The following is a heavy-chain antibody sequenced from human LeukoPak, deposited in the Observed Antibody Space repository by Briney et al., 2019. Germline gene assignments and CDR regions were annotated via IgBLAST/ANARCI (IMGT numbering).Heavy chain of an antibody. CDR3: AKDAGVGSSSLSYYWYIDF. J-gene: IGHJ6*03. CDR2: INWSSGHK. Sequence: GGSLRLSCAASGFTFGDYGMHWVRQAPGKGLEWVSSINWSSGHKAYAASVEGRFTISRDNTKNFLYLQMSSLRPDDTAIYYCAKDAGVGSSSLSYYWYIDFWGKGTTVIVSS. CDR1: GFTFGDYG. V-gene: IGHV3-9*01. D-gene: IGHD6-6*01.